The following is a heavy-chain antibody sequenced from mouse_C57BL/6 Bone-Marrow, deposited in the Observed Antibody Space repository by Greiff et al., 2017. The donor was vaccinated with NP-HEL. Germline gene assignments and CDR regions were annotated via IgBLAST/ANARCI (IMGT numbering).Heavy chain of an antibody. V-gene: IGHV1-82*01. CDR1: GYAFSSSW. D-gene: IGHD3-2*02. CDR3: ARSDSSGSQAWFAY. CDR2: IYPGDGDT. J-gene: IGHJ3*01. Sequence: QVQLQQSGPELVKPGASVKISCKASGYAFSSSWMNWVKQRPGKGLEWIGRIYPGDGDTNYNGKFKGKATLTADKSSSTAYMQLSSLTSEDSAVYFCARSDSSGSQAWFAYWGQGTLVTVSA.